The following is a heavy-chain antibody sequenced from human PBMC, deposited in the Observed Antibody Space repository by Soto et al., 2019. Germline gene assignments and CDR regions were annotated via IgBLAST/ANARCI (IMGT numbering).Heavy chain of an antibody. Sequence: QVQLVQSGAEVKKPGASVKVSCKASGYTFTSYGISWVRQAPGQGLEWMGWISAYNGNTKIAQRYQGRVTVTTDTSTNTAFMELRSLSSDDTAVFYCVRDEGQAALRHDAFDIWGQGTMVSVSS. CDR1: GYTFTSYG. CDR2: ISAYNGNT. D-gene: IGHD6-25*01. J-gene: IGHJ3*02. V-gene: IGHV1-18*01. CDR3: VRDEGQAALRHDAFDI.